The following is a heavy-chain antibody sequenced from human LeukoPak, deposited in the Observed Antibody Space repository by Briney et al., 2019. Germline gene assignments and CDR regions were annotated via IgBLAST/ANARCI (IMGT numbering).Heavy chain of an antibody. CDR2: VHYNGNT. V-gene: IGHV4-59*01. J-gene: IGHJ5*02. CDR3: ARHSSRYYYNTTGSQGFDP. D-gene: IGHD3-22*01. CDR1: GGPISIYY. Sequence: SETLSLTCTVSGGPISIYYWSWIRQPPTKGLEWIGYVHYNGNTNYNPSLESRVTISLETSKNLFSLQLKSLTAADTAVYYCARHSSRYYYNTTGSQGFDPWGQGTLVTVSS.